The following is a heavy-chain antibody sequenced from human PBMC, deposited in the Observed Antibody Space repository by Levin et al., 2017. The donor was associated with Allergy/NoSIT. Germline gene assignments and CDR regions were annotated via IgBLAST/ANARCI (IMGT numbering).Heavy chain of an antibody. V-gene: IGHV1-2*02. CDR3: ARDYYGSGSYDKNYFDY. Sequence: ASVKVSCKASGYTFTAYYIHWLRQAPGHGLEWMGWINPNSGGTHYAQKFQGRVTMTRDTSISTAYMELSRLRSDDTAVYYCARDYYGSGSYDKNYFDYWGQGSLVTVSS. D-gene: IGHD3-10*01. J-gene: IGHJ4*02. CDR2: INPNSGGT. CDR1: GYTFTAYY.